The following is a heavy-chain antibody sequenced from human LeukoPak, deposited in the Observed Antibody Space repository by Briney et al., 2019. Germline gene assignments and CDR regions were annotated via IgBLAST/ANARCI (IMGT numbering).Heavy chain of an antibody. Sequence: SVKVSCKASGGTFSSYAISWVRQAPGQGLEWMGGIIPVFGTANYAQKFQGRVTITADESTSTAYMELSSLRSEDTAVYYCAREVYDSRDPNYFDYWGQGTLVTVSS. J-gene: IGHJ4*02. CDR2: IIPVFGTA. CDR3: AREVYDSRDPNYFDY. D-gene: IGHD3-22*01. CDR1: GGTFSSYA. V-gene: IGHV1-69*01.